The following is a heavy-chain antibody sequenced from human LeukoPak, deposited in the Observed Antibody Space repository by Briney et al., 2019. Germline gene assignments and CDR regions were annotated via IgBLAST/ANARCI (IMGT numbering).Heavy chain of an antibody. J-gene: IGHJ5*02. V-gene: IGHV4-39*01. Sequence: SETLSLTCTVSGDSISTSSYYWGWIRQPPGKGLEWIGSIYYSGCTYWNPSLRSRFTISVDTSQNQFSLKLSSVTAADTAVYYCARLRHDSSGYYWFDPWGQGTLVTVSS. D-gene: IGHD3-22*01. CDR3: ARLRHDSSGYYWFDP. CDR2: IYYSGCT. CDR1: GDSISTSSYY.